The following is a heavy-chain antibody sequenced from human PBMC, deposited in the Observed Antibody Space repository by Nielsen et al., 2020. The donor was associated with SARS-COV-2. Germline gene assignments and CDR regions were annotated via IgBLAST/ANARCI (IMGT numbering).Heavy chain of an antibody. CDR3: ARDSSTYYNVLSGPDY. Sequence: GESLKISCAASGFAFSTYWMHWVRQAPGKGLVWVARINNDGSITNYADSVTGRFTISRDNSKNTLYLQMNSLRAEDTATYYCARDSSTYYNVLSGPDYWGQGTLVTVSS. J-gene: IGHJ4*02. CDR2: INNDGSIT. CDR1: GFAFSTYW. V-gene: IGHV3-74*01. D-gene: IGHD3-10*02.